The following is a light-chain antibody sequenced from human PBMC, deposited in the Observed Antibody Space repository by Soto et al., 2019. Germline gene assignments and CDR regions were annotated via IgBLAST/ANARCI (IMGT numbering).Light chain of an antibody. Sequence: QSVLTQPRSVSGSPGQSVTISCTGTRSDVGGYDYVSWYQQHPGKAPKLMISDVTKRPSGVPDRFSGSKSGNTASLTISGLQAEDEADYYCCSYAGYYTHYVFXTGTKLTVL. V-gene: IGLV2-11*01. J-gene: IGLJ1*01. CDR1: RSDVGGYDY. CDR3: CSYAGYYTHYV. CDR2: DVT.